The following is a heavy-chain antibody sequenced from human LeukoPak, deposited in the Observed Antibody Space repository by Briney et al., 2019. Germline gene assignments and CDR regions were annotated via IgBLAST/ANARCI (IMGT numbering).Heavy chain of an antibody. D-gene: IGHD6-6*01. J-gene: IGHJ3*02. Sequence: ASVKVSCKASGYTLTSYGISWARQAPGQELVCLGWTNTYNGNTNYAQNFQGRVTMTIDTSTNTAYMELRSLRSDDTAVYYCVRVSSSRGKLDAFDIWGQGTMVTVSS. CDR2: TNTYNGNT. CDR1: GYTLTSYG. CDR3: VRVSSSRGKLDAFDI. V-gene: IGHV1-18*01.